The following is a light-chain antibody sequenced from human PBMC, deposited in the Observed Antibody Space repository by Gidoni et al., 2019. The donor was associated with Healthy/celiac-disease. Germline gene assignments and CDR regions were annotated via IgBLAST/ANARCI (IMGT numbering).Light chain of an antibody. CDR1: QSVSSY. CDR2: DAS. CDR3: QQRSNWPPAPT. J-gene: IGKJ4*01. V-gene: IGKV3-11*01. Sequence: EIVLTQSPATLSLSPGERATLSCRASQSVSSYLAWYQQKPGQAPRLLIDDASNRATGIPARFSGSGSGTDFTLTISSLEPEDFAVYYCQQRSNWPPAPTFGGGTKVEIK.